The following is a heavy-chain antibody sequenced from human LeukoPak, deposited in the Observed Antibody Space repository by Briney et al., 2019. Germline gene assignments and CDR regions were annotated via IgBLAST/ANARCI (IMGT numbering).Heavy chain of an antibody. V-gene: IGHV4-30-4*01. D-gene: IGHD2-15*01. CDR1: GGSISSGAYY. Sequence: PSQTLSLTCTVSGGSISSGAYYWSWIRQPPGKGLEWIGYIYYSGSTYYNPSLKSRVTISVDTSKNQFSLKLSSVTAADTAVYYCARGGFGIVVVVADNWFDPWGQGTLVTVSS. CDR3: ARGGFGIVVVVADNWFDP. CDR2: IYYSGST. J-gene: IGHJ5*02.